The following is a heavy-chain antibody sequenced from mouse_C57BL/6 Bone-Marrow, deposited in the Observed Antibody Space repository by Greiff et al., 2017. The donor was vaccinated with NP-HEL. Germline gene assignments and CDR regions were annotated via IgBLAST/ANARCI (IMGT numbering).Heavy chain of an antibody. CDR1: GYEFSNYW. CDR3: ARGAY. J-gene: IGHJ3*01. V-gene: IGHV1-80*01. CDR2: IYPGDGDT. Sequence: LVESGAELVKPGASVKISCKASGYEFSNYWMNWVKQRPGNGLEWIGQIYPGDGDTNYNEKFKDKATLTAAKSSSTAYMQLSRLTSEDSAVYFCARGAYWGQGTLVTVSA.